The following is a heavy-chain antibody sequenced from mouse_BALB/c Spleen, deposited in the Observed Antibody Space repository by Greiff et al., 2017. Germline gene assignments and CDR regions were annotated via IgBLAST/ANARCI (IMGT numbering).Heavy chain of an antibody. D-gene: IGHD3-1*01. J-gene: IGHJ3*01. CDR1: GYTFSSYW. CDR3: ARWGSSGWFAY. CDR2: ILPGSGST. Sequence: VQGVESGAELMKPGASVKISCKATGYTFSSYWIEWVKQRPGHGLEWIGEILPGSGSTNYNEKFKGKATFTADTSSNTAYMQLSSLTSEDSAVYYCARWGSSGWFAYWGQGTLVTVSA. V-gene: IGHV1-9*01.